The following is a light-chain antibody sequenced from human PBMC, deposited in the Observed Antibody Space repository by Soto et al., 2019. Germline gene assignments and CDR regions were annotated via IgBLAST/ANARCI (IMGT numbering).Light chain of an antibody. Sequence: DIQMTQSPSSLSASLGDRVTITCRASQNIDNYLNWYQLKPGKAPKLLIYATSTLQSGVPSRFSGSGSGTEFTLTISSLQPDDFATYYCQKYGSYPWAFGQGTRVEV. J-gene: IGKJ1*01. CDR2: ATS. CDR1: QNIDNY. CDR3: QKYGSYPWA. V-gene: IGKV1-39*01.